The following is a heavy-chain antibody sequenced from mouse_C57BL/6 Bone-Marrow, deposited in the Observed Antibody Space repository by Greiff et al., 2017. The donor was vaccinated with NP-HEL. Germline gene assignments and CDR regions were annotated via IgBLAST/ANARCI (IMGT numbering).Heavy chain of an antibody. Sequence: EVQLVESGGGLVQPKGSLKLSCAASGFSFTTYAMNWVRQAPGKGLEWVARIRSKSNNYATYYADSVKDRFTISRDDSESMLYLQMNNLKTQDTAIYYCVRHGTWGRWFAYWGQGTLVTVSA. J-gene: IGHJ3*01. V-gene: IGHV10-1*01. D-gene: IGHD4-1*01. CDR3: VRHGTWGRWFAY. CDR1: GFSFTTYA. CDR2: IRSKSNNYAT.